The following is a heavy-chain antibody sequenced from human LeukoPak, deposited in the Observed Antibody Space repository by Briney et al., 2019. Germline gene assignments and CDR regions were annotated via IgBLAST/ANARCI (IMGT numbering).Heavy chain of an antibody. Sequence: PSETLSLTCTVSGYSISSGYYWGWIRQPPGKGLEWIGSIYHSGSTYYNPSLKSRVTISVDTSKNQFSLKLSSVTAADTAVYYCARLLLLWFGEPDYWGQGTVVTVSS. D-gene: IGHD3-10*01. CDR2: IYHSGST. CDR1: GYSISSGYY. V-gene: IGHV4-38-2*02. CDR3: ARLLLLWFGEPDY. J-gene: IGHJ4*02.